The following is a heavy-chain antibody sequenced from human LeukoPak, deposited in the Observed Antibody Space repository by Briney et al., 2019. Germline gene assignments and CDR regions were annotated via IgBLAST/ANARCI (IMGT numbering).Heavy chain of an antibody. V-gene: IGHV1-18*04. Sequence: GAPVKGSCKASGYKFTNYRVTWVRQAPGQRLQWMGWISAYNGNTNYAQKFQGRISMTIDTSTTTAYMELRSLRSDDTAIYYCARVRSYGDYSDYWGQGTLVTVSS. CDR3: ARVRSYGDYSDY. D-gene: IGHD4-17*01. CDR2: ISAYNGNT. CDR1: GYKFTNYR. J-gene: IGHJ4*02.